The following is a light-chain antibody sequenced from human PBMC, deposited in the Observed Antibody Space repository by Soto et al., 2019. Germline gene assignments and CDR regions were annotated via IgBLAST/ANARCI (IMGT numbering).Light chain of an antibody. J-gene: IGKJ1*01. V-gene: IGKV3-11*01. CDR1: QSVRNY. Sequence: EIVLTQSPATLSLSPGERATLSCRASQSVRNYLAWYQQKPGQAPRLLIYDAYNRATGIPGRFSGSGSGTDFTLTISSLEPEDFAVYYCQQRSNWPWTFGQGTKVEIK. CDR3: QQRSNWPWT. CDR2: DAY.